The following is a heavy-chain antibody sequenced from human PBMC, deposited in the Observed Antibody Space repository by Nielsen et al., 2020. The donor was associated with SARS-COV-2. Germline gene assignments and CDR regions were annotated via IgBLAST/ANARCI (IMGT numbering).Heavy chain of an antibody. CDR3: ASRYYDFWSGYTDAFDI. V-gene: IGHV3-66*01. J-gene: IGHJ3*02. CDR1: GFTVSSNY. CDR2: IYSGGST. Sequence: GGSLRLSCAASGFTVSSNYMSWVRQAPGKGLEWVSVIYSGGSTYYADSVKGRFTISRDNSKNTLYLQMNSLRAEDTAVYYCASRYYDFWSGYTDAFDIWGQGTMVTVSS. D-gene: IGHD3-3*01.